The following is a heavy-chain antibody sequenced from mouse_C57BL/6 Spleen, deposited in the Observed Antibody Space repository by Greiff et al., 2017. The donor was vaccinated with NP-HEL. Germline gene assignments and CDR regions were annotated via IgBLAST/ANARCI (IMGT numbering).Heavy chain of an antibody. V-gene: IGHV5-6*01. CDR1: GFTFSSYG. CDR3: ARHVSGSNAMDY. Sequence: DVHLVESGGDLVKPGGSLKLSCAASGFTFSSYGMSWVRQTPDKRLEWVATISSGGSYTYYPDSVKGRFTISRDNAKNTLYLQMSSLKSEDTAMYYCARHVSGSNAMDYWGQGTSVTVSS. CDR2: ISSGGSYT. J-gene: IGHJ4*01. D-gene: IGHD1-1*01.